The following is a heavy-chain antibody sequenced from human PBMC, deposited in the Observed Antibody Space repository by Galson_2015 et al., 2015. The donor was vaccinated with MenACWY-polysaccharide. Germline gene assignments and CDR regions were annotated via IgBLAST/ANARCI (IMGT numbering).Heavy chain of an antibody. CDR3: AGIPSTMTSFGWFGP. Sequence: TPFLTRTVSWGSPHSRGFHSTLGRPPPKKGLEWGGDIFYKRGTNTNPSLESRVTVSADRSKNQFSLKLSSVTAADTAVYYCAGIPSTMTSFGWFGPWGQGILVTVSS. V-gene: IGHV4-31*03. D-gene: IGHD4-17*01. J-gene: IGHJ5*02. CDR1: WGSPHSRGFH. CDR2: IFYKRGT.